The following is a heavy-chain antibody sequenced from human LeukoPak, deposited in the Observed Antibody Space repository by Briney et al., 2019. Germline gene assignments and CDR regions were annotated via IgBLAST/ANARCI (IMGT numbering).Heavy chain of an antibody. Sequence: SETLSLTCTVSGYSISSGYYWGWIRQPPGKGLEWIGSIYHSGSTYYNLSLKSRVTISVDTSKNQFSLKLSSVTAADTAVYYCARVNDFWSGYYTERGGFDYWGQGTLVTVSS. V-gene: IGHV4-38-2*02. D-gene: IGHD3-3*01. CDR1: GYSISSGYY. CDR2: IYHSGST. J-gene: IGHJ4*02. CDR3: ARVNDFWSGYYTERGGFDY.